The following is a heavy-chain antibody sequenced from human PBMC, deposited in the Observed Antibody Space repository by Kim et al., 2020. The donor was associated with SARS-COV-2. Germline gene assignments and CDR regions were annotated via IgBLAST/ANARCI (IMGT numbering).Heavy chain of an antibody. V-gene: IGHV3-23*01. CDR1: GFTFSSYA. J-gene: IGHJ6*02. CDR2: ISGSGGST. Sequence: GGSLRLSCAASGFTFSSYAMSWVRQAPGKGLEWVSAISGSGGSTYYADSVKGRFTISRDNSKNTLYLQMNSLRAEDTAVYYCAIHSSSSLPSNMDVWGQGTTVTVSS. D-gene: IGHD6-6*01. CDR3: AIHSSSSLPSNMDV.